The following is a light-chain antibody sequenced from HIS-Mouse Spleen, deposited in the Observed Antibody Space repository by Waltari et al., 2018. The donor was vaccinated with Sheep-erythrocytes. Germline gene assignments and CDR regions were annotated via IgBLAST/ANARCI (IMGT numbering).Light chain of an antibody. CDR3: QAWDSSTAV. CDR1: KLGDKY. J-gene: IGLJ2*01. Sequence: SYELTQPPSVSVSPGQTASITCSGDKLGDKYACWYQQKPGQSPVLVIYQDSKWPSGIPVRFSGSNSGNTATLTISGTQAMDEADYYCQAWDSSTAVFGGGTKLTVL. V-gene: IGLV3-1*01. CDR2: QDS.